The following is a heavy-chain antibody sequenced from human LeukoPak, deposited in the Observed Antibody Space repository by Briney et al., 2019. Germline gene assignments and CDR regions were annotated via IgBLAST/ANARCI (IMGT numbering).Heavy chain of an antibody. CDR3: AREGSVDDFDY. CDR2: ITKTSNER. J-gene: IGHJ4*02. V-gene: IGHV3-48*03. D-gene: IGHD6-19*01. CDR1: GFSLSDYE. Sequence: GGSLRLSCAVSGFSLSDYEMNWVRQAPGKGLEWVSYITKTSNERYYADSVKGRFTISRDNTKNSLYLLMNSLRVEDTAVYYCAREGSVDDFDYWGQGIQVTVSS.